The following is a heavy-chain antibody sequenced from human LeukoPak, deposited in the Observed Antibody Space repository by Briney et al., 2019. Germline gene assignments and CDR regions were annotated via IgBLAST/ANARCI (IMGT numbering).Heavy chain of an antibody. V-gene: IGHV5-51*01. CDR2: IYPGESDS. CDR1: GYRFTNYW. J-gene: IGHJ4*02. CDR3: AIGRGGQQLGDY. D-gene: IGHD6-13*01. Sequence: GESLEISCTGSGYRFTNYWIGWVRQMPGKGLGWVGIIYPGESDSRYSPPFQGQVTISADKSISTAYLNWSSLKASDTAMYYCAIGRGGQQLGDYWGQGTLVTVSS.